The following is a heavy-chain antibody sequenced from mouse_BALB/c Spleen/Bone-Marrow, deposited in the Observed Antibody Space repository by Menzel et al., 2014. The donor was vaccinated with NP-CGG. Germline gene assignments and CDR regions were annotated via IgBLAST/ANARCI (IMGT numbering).Heavy chain of an antibody. V-gene: IGHV5-17*02. CDR3: ARSRGNYLYYAMDY. CDR2: ISSGSSTI. Sequence: VQLQQSGGGLVQPGGSRKLSCAASGFTFSSFGMHWVRQAPEKGLEWVAYISSGSSTIYYADTVKGRFTISRDNPKNALFLQMTSLRSEDTAMYYCARSRGNYLYYAMDYWGQGTSVTVSS. D-gene: IGHD2-1*01. CDR1: GFTFSSFG. J-gene: IGHJ4*01.